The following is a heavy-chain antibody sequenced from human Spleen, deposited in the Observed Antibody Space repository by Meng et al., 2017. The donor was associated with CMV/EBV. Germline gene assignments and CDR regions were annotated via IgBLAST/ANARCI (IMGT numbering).Heavy chain of an antibody. CDR2: INPGSGDT. Sequence: ASVKVSCKASGYTSKKYGITWVRQAPGQGLEWMGWINPGSGDTRYPQKFQGRVTVTIDRSTNTGYMELGSLTSDDTAVYYCAREKEENYYTSDYHYIHFDFWGQGTLVTVSS. CDR1: GYTSKKYG. CDR3: AREKEENYYTSDYHYIHFDF. D-gene: IGHD3-22*01. V-gene: IGHV1-18*01. J-gene: IGHJ4*02.